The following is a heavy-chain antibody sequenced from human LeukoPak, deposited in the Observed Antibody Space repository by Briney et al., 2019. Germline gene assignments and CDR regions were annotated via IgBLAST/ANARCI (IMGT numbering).Heavy chain of an antibody. V-gene: IGHV1-18*04. Sequence: ASVKVSCKASGYTFTSYGISWVRQAPGQGLEWMGWISAYNGNTNYVQNLQGRVTITTDTSTSKAYMELRSLRSDDTAVFYCARDGGYWDYWGQGTLVSVSS. J-gene: IGHJ4*02. CDR1: GYTFTSYG. CDR3: ARDGGYWDY. D-gene: IGHD3-10*01. CDR2: ISAYNGNT.